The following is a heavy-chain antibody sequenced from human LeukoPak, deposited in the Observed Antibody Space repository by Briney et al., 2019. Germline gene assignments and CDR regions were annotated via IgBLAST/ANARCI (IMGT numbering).Heavy chain of an antibody. Sequence: PGGSLRLSCASSGFTFSSNVMAWVRQAPGKGLEWVSGISGSGDSTYYADSVKGRFTISRDNSKNTLYLQMNSLRAGDTAMYFCAKPDIVVVVAATPDDYWGQGTLVTVSS. CDR3: AKPDIVVVVAATPDDY. J-gene: IGHJ4*02. V-gene: IGHV3-23*01. CDR2: ISGSGDST. CDR1: GFTFSSNV. D-gene: IGHD2-15*01.